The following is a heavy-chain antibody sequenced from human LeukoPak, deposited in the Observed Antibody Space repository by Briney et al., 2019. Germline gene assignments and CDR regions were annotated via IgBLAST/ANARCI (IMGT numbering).Heavy chain of an antibody. Sequence: PGGSLRLSCADSGFTFRSDAMHWVRQAPGKGLEWVAVIAYDATIKHYADSVKGRFTISRDKSKNTLFLQMDSLRGDDTAVYYCARGLRRGDYFDSWGQGTLVTVSS. J-gene: IGHJ4*02. CDR3: ARGLRRGDYFDS. CDR2: IAYDATIK. CDR1: GFTFRSDA. V-gene: IGHV3-30-3*01.